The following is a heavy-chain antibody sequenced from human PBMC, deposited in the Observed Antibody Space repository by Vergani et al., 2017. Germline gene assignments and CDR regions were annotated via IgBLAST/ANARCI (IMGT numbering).Heavy chain of an antibody. D-gene: IGHD1-26*01. V-gene: IGHV3-33*06. Sequence: QVQLVESGGGVVQPGRSLRLSCAASGFTFSSYGMHWVRQAPGKGLEWVAVIWYDGSNKYYADSVKGRFTISRDNSKNTLYLQMNSLRAEDTAVYYCAKGGGSYYAFDIWGQGTMVTVSS. J-gene: IGHJ3*02. CDR1: GFTFSSYG. CDR2: IWYDGSNK. CDR3: AKGGGSYYAFDI.